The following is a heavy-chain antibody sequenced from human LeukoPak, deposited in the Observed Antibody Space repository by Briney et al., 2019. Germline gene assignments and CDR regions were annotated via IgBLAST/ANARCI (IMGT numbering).Heavy chain of an antibody. CDR2: INHSGST. CDR3: ATASWGHNWFDP. V-gene: IGHV4-34*01. D-gene: IGHD3-16*01. CDR1: GGSFSGYY. Sequence: SETLSLTCAVYGGSFSGYYWSWIRQPPGKGLEWIGEINHSGSTNYNPSPKSRVTISVDTSKNQFSLKLSSVTAADTAVYYCATASWGHNWFDPWGQGTLVTVSS. J-gene: IGHJ5*02.